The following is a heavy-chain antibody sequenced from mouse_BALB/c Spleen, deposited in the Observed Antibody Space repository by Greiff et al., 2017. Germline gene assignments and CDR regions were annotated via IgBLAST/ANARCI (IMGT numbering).Heavy chain of an antibody. J-gene: IGHJ2*01. CDR3: ASFQLGLDY. CDR2: ISSGSSTI. CDR1: GFTFSSFG. D-gene: IGHD4-1*02. Sequence: EVQGVESGGGLVQPGGSRKLSCAASGFTFSSFGMHWVRQAPEKGLEWVAYISSGSSTIYYADTVKGRFTISRDNPKNTLFLQMTSLRSEDTAMYYCASFQLGLDYWGQGTTLTVSS. V-gene: IGHV5-17*02.